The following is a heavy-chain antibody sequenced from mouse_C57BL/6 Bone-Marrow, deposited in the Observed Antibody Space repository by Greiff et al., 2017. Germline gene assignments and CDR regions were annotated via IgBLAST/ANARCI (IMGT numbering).Heavy chain of an antibody. CDR3: SRSSTFFYYFDY. Sequence: VLLQESGAELVKPGASVKLSCKASGYTFTTYPIGWMQQTHGKSLEWIGNFHPNNDDTTSNEKFKGKATLTVYKSSHTVYLDLSRITSDDSDIYTDSRSSTFFYYFDYWGQGTTLTVSS. J-gene: IGHJ2*01. CDR1: GYTFTTYP. V-gene: IGHV1-47*01. CDR2: FHPNNDDT. D-gene: IGHD5-1*01.